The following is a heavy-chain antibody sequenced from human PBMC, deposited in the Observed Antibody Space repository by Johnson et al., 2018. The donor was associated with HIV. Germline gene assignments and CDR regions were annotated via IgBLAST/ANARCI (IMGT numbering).Heavy chain of an antibody. J-gene: IGHJ3*02. V-gene: IGHV3-20*04. CDR1: GFTFDDYG. Sequence: MLLVESGGGVVRPGGSLRLSCAASGFTFDDYGMSWVRQAPGKGLEWVSGINWNGGSTGYADSVKGRFTISRDNAKNSLYLQMNSLRPEDTAVYYCARDHGWSRGWLFDAFDIWGQGTMVTVSS. D-gene: IGHD6-19*01. CDR3: ARDHGWSRGWLFDAFDI. CDR2: INWNGGST.